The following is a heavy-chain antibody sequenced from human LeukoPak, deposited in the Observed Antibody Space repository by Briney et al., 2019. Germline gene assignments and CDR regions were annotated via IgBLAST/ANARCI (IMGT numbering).Heavy chain of an antibody. CDR3: ARVLFTNFDY. J-gene: IGHJ4*02. Sequence: GGSLRLSCAASGFTFSGYGMHWVRQAPGKGLEWVAFIRYDGSNKYYADSVKGRFTISRDNSKNTLYLQMNSLRAEDTAVYYCARVLFTNFDYWGQGTLVTVSS. D-gene: IGHD2-8*01. CDR1: GFTFSGYG. V-gene: IGHV3-30*02. CDR2: IRYDGSNK.